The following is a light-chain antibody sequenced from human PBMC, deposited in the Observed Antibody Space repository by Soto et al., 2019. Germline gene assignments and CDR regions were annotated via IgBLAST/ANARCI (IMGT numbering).Light chain of an antibody. CDR1: VLSDQY. CDR2: KDS. V-gene: IGLV3-25*03. J-gene: IGLJ1*01. CDR3: QSADSSGTYLYV. Sequence: SYELTQPPSVSVSPGQTARITCSGDVLSDQYGYWYKQKPGQAPVLVMYKDSERPSGIPERFSGSSSGTTVTLTISGVQAEDEADYYCQSADSSGTYLYVFGTGTKLTVL.